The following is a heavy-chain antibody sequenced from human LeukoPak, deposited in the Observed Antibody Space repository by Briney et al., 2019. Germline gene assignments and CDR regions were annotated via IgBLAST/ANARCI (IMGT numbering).Heavy chain of an antibody. Sequence: GGSLRLSCAASGFTVSSNYMSWVRQAPGKGLVWVSVIYSGGSTYYADSVKGRFTISRDNSKNTLYLQMNSLRAEDTAVYYCAREDNYYYYGMDVWGQGTTVTVSS. V-gene: IGHV3-53*01. CDR2: IYSGGST. J-gene: IGHJ6*02. CDR1: GFTVSSNY. CDR3: AREDNYYYYGMDV.